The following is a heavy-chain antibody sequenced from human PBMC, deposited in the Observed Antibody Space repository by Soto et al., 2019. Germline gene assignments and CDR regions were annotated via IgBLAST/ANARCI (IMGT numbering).Heavy chain of an antibody. V-gene: IGHV1-46*01. CDR2: INPSGGST. D-gene: IGHD2-8*01. CDR1: GYTFTSYY. CDR3: ARDRTKCGMDV. J-gene: IGHJ6*02. Sequence: ASVKVSCKASGYTFTSYYMHWVRQAPGQGLEWMGIINPSGGSTSYAQKFQGRVTMTRDTSTSTVYMELSSLRAEDTAGYYCARDRTKCGMDVWGQGTTVTVSS.